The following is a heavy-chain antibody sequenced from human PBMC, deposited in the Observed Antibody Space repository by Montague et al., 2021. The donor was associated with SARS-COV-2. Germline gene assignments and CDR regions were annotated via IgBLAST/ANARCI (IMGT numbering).Heavy chain of an antibody. D-gene: IGHD2-2*01. Sequence: CAISGDSDASDKASWRWEEQTPEIELQWLLGTYYRSKKRNDYAESVKSRITIDPDTSKHQFSLHLNSVTPEDTAVYYCARIPVGSKYYFDFWGQGTLVTVSS. V-gene: IGHV6-1*01. J-gene: IGHJ4*02. CDR3: ARIPVGSKYYFDF. CDR1: GDSDASDKAS. CDR2: TYYRSKKRN.